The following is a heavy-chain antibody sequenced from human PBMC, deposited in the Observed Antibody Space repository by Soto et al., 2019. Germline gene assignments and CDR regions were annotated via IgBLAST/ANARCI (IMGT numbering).Heavy chain of an antibody. D-gene: IGHD3-22*01. CDR1: GYSFTSYW. CDR3: ARQEYYYDSSGSYYFDY. Sequence: GESLQISCKGSGYSFTSYWIGCVRQMPGKGLEWMGIIYPGDSDTRYSPSFQGQVTISADKSISTAYLQWSSLKASDTAMYYCARQEYYYDSSGSYYFDYWGQGTLVTVS. CDR2: IYPGDSDT. J-gene: IGHJ4*02. V-gene: IGHV5-51*01.